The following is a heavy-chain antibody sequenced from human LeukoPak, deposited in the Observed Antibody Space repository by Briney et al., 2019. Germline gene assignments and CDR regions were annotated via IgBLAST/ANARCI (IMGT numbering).Heavy chain of an antibody. D-gene: IGHD6-13*01. V-gene: IGHV4-34*01. CDR3: TRWGSWPYDY. Sequence: PSETLSLTCAVSGGTVMYHSWTWIRQTPGRGLEWIGEINHTGSTKYNPSLKSRVTISIDTSKNQFCLNLTSVTAADTAVYYCTRWGSWPYDYWGQGTLVTVSS. CDR1: GGTVMYHS. J-gene: IGHJ4*02. CDR2: INHTGST.